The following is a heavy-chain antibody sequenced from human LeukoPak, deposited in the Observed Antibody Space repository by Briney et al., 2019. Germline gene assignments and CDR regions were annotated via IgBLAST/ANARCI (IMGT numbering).Heavy chain of an antibody. D-gene: IGHD3-22*01. J-gene: IGHJ5*02. CDR2: INPNSGGT. Sequence: GASVKVSCKASGYTFTGYYMHWVRQAPGQGLEWMGWINPNSGGTNYAQKFQGRVTMTRDTSISTAYMELSRLGSDDTAVYYCARDYYDSRPGGGGWFDPWGQGTLVTVSS. V-gene: IGHV1-2*02. CDR3: ARDYYDSRPGGGGWFDP. CDR1: GYTFTGYY.